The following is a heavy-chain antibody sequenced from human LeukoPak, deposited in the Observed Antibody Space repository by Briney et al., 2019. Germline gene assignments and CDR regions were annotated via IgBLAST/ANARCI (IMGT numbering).Heavy chain of an antibody. J-gene: IGHJ4*02. V-gene: IGHV1-8*01. CDR3: ARGLVRITMVRGVIAGRN. D-gene: IGHD3-10*01. CDR2: TNPNSGNT. CDR1: GYTFTSYD. Sequence: ASVKVSCKASGYTFTSYDINWVRQATGQGLGWMGWTNPNSGNTGYAQKFQGRVTMTRNTSISTAYMELSSLRSEDTAVYYRARGLVRITMVRGVIAGRNWGQGTLVTVSS.